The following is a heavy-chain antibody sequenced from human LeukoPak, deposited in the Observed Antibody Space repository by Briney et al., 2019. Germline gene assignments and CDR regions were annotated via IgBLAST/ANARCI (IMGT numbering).Heavy chain of an antibody. V-gene: IGHV3-11*01. J-gene: IGHJ4*02. CDR2: ISGSGSTK. Sequence: GGSLRLSCAASGFTFSDYYMSWIRQAPGKGLEWVSHISGSGSTKIYADSVKGRFTISRDNAENSLYLQVNSLRAEDTAVYYCARVGSIAAAGTPDYWGREPWSPSPQ. CDR3: ARVGSIAAAGTPDY. D-gene: IGHD6-13*01. CDR1: GFTFSDYY.